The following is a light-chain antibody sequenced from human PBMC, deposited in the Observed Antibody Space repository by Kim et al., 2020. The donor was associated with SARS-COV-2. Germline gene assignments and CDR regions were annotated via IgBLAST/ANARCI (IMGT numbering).Light chain of an antibody. V-gene: IGLV1-40*01. CDR3: QSYDSSLSGVV. Sequence: QRLTISCTGSSSNIGAGYDVHWYQQLPGTAPKLLIYGNSNRPSGVPDRFSGSKSGTSASLAITGLQAEDEADYYCQSYDSSLSGVVFGGGTKLTVL. CDR1: SSNIGAGYD. J-gene: IGLJ2*01. CDR2: GNS.